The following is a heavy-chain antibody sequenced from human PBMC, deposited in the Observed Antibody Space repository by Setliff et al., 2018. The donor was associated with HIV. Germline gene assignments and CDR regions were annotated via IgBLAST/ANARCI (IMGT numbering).Heavy chain of an antibody. V-gene: IGHV3-20*04. CDR2: INWNGGST. CDR1: GFTFDDYG. D-gene: IGHD6-13*01. CDR3: ARDSRIAAANSASFDF. J-gene: IGHJ4*02. Sequence: GGSLRLSCAASGFTFDDYGMSWVRQAPGKGLEWVSGINWNGGSTGYADSVKGRFTISRDNAKNSLYLQMNSLRVEDTAVYYCARDSRIAAANSASFDFWGQGTLVTVSS.